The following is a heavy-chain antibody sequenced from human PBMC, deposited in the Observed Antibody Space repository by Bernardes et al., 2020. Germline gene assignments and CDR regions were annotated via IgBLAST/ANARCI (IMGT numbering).Heavy chain of an antibody. V-gene: IGHV4-38-2*01. Sequence: SETLSLTCAVSGYSISSGYYWGWIRQPPGKGLEWIGSIYHSGSTYYNPSLKSRVTISVDTSKNQFSLKLSSVTAADTAVYYCARVIVVVPAAMGGDWFDPWGQGTLVTVSS. D-gene: IGHD2-2*01. J-gene: IGHJ5*02. CDR3: ARVIVVVPAAMGGDWFDP. CDR1: GYSISSGYY. CDR2: IYHSGST.